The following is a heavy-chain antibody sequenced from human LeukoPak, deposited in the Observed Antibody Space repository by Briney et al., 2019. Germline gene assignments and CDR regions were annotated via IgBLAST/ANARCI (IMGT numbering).Heavy chain of an antibody. D-gene: IGHD5-24*01. CDR3: ARDGYNIAAFDI. J-gene: IGHJ3*02. V-gene: IGHV3-11*04. Sequence: LSLTCTVSGGSISSSSYYWGWIRQPPGKGLEWVSYISSSGSTIYYADSVKGRFTISRDNAKNSLYLQMNSLRAEDTAVYYCARDGYNIAAFDIWGQGTMVTVSS. CDR2: ISSSGSTI. CDR1: GGSISSSSYY.